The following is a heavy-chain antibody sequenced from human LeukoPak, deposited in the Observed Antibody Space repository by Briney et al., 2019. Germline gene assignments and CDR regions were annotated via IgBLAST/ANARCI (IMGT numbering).Heavy chain of an antibody. CDR3: ARHTYYDYGMDV. J-gene: IGHJ6*02. CDR1: GGSISSGTYY. V-gene: IGHV4-39*02. Sequence: SETLSLTCTVSGGSISSGTYYWGWIRQPPGKGLEWIGSIYYSGSTYYNPSLKSRVTISIDTSKNHSSLKLSSVTAADTAVYFCARHTYYDYGMDVWGQGTTVTVSS. CDR2: IYYSGST.